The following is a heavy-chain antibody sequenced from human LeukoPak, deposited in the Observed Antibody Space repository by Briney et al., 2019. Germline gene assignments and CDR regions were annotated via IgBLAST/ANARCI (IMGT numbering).Heavy chain of an antibody. CDR3: AKDRGHCINGVCHNYYYMDV. CDR2: ISGSGGRT. CDR1: GFTFSSYA. D-gene: IGHD2-8*01. Sequence: GGSLRLSCAASGFTFSSYAMSWDRQAPGKGLEWVSTISGSGGRTDYANSVKGRFTISRDNSKNTMYLQLNSLRAEDTAVYYCAKDRGHCINGVCHNYYYMDVWGKGTTVTVSS. V-gene: IGHV3-23*01. J-gene: IGHJ6*03.